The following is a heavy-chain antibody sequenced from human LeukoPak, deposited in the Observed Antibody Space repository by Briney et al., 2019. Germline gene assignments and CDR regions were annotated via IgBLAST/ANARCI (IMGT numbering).Heavy chain of an antibody. V-gene: IGHV7-4-1*02. J-gene: IGHJ4*02. CDR3: AREDYDILTGYSELGG. D-gene: IGHD3-9*01. CDR1: GYTFTSYA. CDR2: INTNTGNP. Sequence: EASVKVSCKASGYTFTSYAMNWVRQAPGQGLEWMGWINTNTGNPTYAQGFTGRFVFSLDTSVSTAYLQISSLKAEDTAVYYCAREDYDILTGYSELGGWGQGTLVTVSS.